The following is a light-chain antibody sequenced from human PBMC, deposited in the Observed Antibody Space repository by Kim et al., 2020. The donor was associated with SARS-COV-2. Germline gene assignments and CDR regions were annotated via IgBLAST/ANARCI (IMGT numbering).Light chain of an antibody. J-gene: IGKJ1*01. V-gene: IGKV3-15*01. Sequence: EIVMTQSPATLSVSPGERATLSCRARQSVSSNLAWYQQKPGQAPRLLIYGASTRATGIPARFSGSGSGTEFPLTISSLQSEDFAVYYCQQYNDWPPWTFGQGTKVDIK. CDR3: QQYNDWPPWT. CDR1: QSVSSN. CDR2: GAS.